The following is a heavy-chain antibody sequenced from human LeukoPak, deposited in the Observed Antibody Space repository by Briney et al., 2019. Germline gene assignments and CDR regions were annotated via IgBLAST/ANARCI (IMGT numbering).Heavy chain of an antibody. CDR1: GFTFSTYW. CDR3: ARVGGSPYFDY. J-gene: IGHJ4*02. Sequence: GGSLRLSCVASGFTFSTYWMHWVRQVPGKGLVWVSRIGTDGSSTSYTDSVRGRFTISRDNAKNTLYLQMNSLRAEDTAVYYCARVGGSPYFDYWGQGSLVTVSS. V-gene: IGHV3-74*01. CDR2: IGTDGSST. D-gene: IGHD1-26*01.